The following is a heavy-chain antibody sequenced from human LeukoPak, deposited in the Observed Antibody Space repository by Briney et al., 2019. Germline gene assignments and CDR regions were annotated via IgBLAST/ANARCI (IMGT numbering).Heavy chain of an antibody. CDR1: XXXVXSXSVT. CDR3: ARRLTQYDCFDP. V-gene: IGHV6-1*01. Sequence: CAXXXXXVXSXSVTWNWIRQSPSRGLEWLGRTYYRSTWYNDYAVSVRGRITVNPDTSKNQFSLHLNSVTPEDTAVYYCARRLTQYDCFDPWGQGILVTVSS. J-gene: IGHJ5*02. CDR2: TYYRSTWYN. D-gene: IGHD2-2*01.